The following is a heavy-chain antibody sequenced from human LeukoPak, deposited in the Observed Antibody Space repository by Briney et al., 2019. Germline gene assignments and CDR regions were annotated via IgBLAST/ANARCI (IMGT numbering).Heavy chain of an antibody. CDR1: GFTFSSYG. D-gene: IGHD6-13*01. CDR3: AKDQDVAAAGTWGSIDY. J-gene: IGHJ4*02. Sequence: GGSLRLSCAASGFTFSSYGMHWVRQAPGKGLEWVAFIRYDGSNKYYADSVKGRFTISRDNSKNTLYLQMNSLRAEDTAVYYCAKDQDVAAAGTWGSIDYWGQGTLVTVSS. V-gene: IGHV3-30*02. CDR2: IRYDGSNK.